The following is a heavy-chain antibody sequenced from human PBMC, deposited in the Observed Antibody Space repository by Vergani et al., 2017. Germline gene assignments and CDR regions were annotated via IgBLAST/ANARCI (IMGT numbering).Heavy chain of an antibody. CDR3: ASDDYYDSSGSSFDY. D-gene: IGHD3-22*01. CDR2: INPSGGST. Sequence: QVQLVQSGAEVKKPGASVKVSCKASGYTFTSYYMHWVRQAPGQGLEWMGIINPSGGSTSYAQKFQGRVTMTRDTSRSTVYLELSSLRSEDTAVYYCASDDYYDSSGSSFDYWGQGTLVTVSS. CDR1: GYTFTSYY. J-gene: IGHJ4*02. V-gene: IGHV1-46*01.